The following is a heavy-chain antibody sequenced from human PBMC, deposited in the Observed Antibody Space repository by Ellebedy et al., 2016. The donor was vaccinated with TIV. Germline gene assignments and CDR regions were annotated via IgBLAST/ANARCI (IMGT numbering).Heavy chain of an antibody. Sequence: ASVKVSXKASGYTFTGYYMHWVRQAPGQGLEWMGWINPNSGGTNYAQKFQGWVTMTRDTSISTAYMELSRLRSDDTAVYYCARGSGSYYESFDYWGQGTLVTVSS. CDR2: INPNSGGT. CDR3: ARGSGSYYESFDY. V-gene: IGHV1-2*04. CDR1: GYTFTGYY. J-gene: IGHJ4*02. D-gene: IGHD1-26*01.